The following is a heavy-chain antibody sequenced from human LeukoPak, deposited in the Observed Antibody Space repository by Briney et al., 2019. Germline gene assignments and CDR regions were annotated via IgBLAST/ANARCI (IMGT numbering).Heavy chain of an antibody. V-gene: IGHV4-4*09. D-gene: IGHD6-6*01. J-gene: IGHJ4*02. Sequence: SETLSLTCTVSGDSISSYYWSWIRQPPGKGLEWIGYIYTSGGTNYIPSLKGRVTISIDTSKNQFSLNLSSVTAADSAVYYCARLTRLSTSPDRYYLDYWGQGTLVTVSS. CDR3: ARLTRLSTSPDRYYLDY. CDR1: GDSISSYY. CDR2: IYTSGGT.